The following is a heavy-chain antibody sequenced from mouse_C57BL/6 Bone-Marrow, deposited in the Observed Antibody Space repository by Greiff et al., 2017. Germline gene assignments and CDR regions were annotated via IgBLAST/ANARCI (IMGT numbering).Heavy chain of an antibody. V-gene: IGHV1-61*01. CDR3: ARGYYCSSYYWYFDV. CDR1: GYTFTSYW. Sequence: QVQLQQPGAELVRPGSSVKLSCKASGYTFTSYWMDWVKQRPGQGLEWIGNIYPSDSETHYNQKFKDKATLTVDKSSSTAYMQLSSLTSEDSAVYYCARGYYCSSYYWYFDVWGTGTTVTVSS. D-gene: IGHD1-1*01. CDR2: IYPSDSET. J-gene: IGHJ1*03.